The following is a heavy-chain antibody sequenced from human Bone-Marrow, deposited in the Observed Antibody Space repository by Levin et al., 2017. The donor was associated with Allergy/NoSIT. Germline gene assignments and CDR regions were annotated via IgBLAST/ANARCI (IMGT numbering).Heavy chain of an antibody. D-gene: IGHD6-19*01. V-gene: IGHV3-23*01. CDR2: ISGSGGST. CDR3: AKEYATIARYSSGWDRYFDY. J-gene: IGHJ4*02. Sequence: PGGSLRLSCAASGFTFSSYAMSWVRQAPGKGLEWVSAISGSGGSTYYADSVKGRFTISRDNSKNTLYLQMNSLRAEDTAVYYCAKEYATIARYSSGWDRYFDYWGQGTLVTVSS. CDR1: GFTFSSYA.